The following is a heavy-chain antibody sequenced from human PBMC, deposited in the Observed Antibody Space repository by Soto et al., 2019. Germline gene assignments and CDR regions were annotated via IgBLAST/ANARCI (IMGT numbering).Heavy chain of an antibody. CDR2: IHTGGKT. CDR1: GFTVTRNY. Sequence: ELQLVESGGGLIQPGGSLRLSCAASGFTVTRNYMTWVRLAPGKGLECVSTIHTGGKTFYTDSVKGRFTVSRDASKNTVELQMNTLSVEDTAVYYCATGGSKRVRGASVEVFHLEFWGRGTVVTVSS. V-gene: IGHV3-53*02. J-gene: IGHJ4*02. CDR3: ATGGSKRVRGASVEVFHLEF. D-gene: IGHD3-10*01.